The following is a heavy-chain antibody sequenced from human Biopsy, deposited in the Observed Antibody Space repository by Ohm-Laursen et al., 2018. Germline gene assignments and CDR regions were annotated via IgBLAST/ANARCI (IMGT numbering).Heavy chain of an antibody. CDR1: GVSITAYY. Sequence: PSETLSLTCTVSGVSITAYYWSWIRQPPGKGLECIGNIHHSGSTNYNPSPKSRLTISVDTSKNQFSLKLSSVTAADTAVYYCARMDCSGGSCHYYSYGMDVWGQGTTVTVSS. CDR2: IHHSGST. V-gene: IGHV4-4*09. J-gene: IGHJ6*02. D-gene: IGHD2-15*01. CDR3: ARMDCSGGSCHYYSYGMDV.